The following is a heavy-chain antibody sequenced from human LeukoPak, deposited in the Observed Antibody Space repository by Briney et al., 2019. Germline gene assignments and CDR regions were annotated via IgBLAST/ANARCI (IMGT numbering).Heavy chain of an antibody. V-gene: IGHV1-18*01. CDR1: GYTFTSYG. J-gene: IGHJ4*02. Sequence: ASVRVSCKASGYTFTSYGVSWVRQAPGQGLEWMGWISTYNADTDYAQKFQGRVTMTTETSTSTAYMELRSLTSDDTAVYYCARDPGQYYDILTGYYTPYYFDYWGQGTLVTVSS. D-gene: IGHD3-9*01. CDR2: ISTYNADT. CDR3: ARDPGQYYDILTGYYTPYYFDY.